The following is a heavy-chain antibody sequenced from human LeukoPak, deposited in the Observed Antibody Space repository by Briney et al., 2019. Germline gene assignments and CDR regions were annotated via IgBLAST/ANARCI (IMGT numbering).Heavy chain of an antibody. CDR3: ARDYDYGGSNAFDI. CDR2: IYYSGST. J-gene: IGHJ3*02. Sequence: SETLSLTCTVSGGSISSYYWSWIRQPPGKGLEWIGYIYYSGSTNYNPSLKSRVTISVDTSKNQFSLKLSSVTAADTAVYYCARDYDYGGSNAFDIWGQGTMVTVSS. V-gene: IGHV4-59*01. D-gene: IGHD4-23*01. CDR1: GGSISSYY.